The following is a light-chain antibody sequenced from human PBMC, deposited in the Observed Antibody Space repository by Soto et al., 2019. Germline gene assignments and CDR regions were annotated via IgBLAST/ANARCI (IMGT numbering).Light chain of an antibody. V-gene: IGKV4-1*01. Sequence: DIVMTQTPDSLAVSLGERATINCKASQSVLSSSNNKNYLAWYQQRPGQPPKLLIYWASTRESGVPDRFSGSRSGTDFTLPISGLRAEDVAVLYCQQFYDIPNTLGQGTKLEIK. CDR2: WAS. CDR1: QSVLSSSNNKNY. J-gene: IGKJ2*01. CDR3: QQFYDIPNT.